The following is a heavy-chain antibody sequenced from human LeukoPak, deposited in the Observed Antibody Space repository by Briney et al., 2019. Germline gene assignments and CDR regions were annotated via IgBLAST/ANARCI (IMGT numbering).Heavy chain of an antibody. CDR3: ARGTPAASFYYYYYGMDV. J-gene: IGHJ6*02. D-gene: IGHD2-2*01. CDR2: ISAYNGNT. V-gene: IGHV1-18*01. Sequence: ASVTVSFTASGYTFTIYGISWVRQAPGQGLEWMGWISAYNGNTNYAQKLQGRVTMTTDTSTSTAYMELRSQRSDDTAVYYCARGTPAASFYYYYYGMDVWGQGTTVTVSS. CDR1: GYTFTIYG.